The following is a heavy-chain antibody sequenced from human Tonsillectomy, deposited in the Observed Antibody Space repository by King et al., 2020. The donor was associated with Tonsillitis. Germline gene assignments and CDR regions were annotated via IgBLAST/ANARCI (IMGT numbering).Heavy chain of an antibody. CDR2: IYWDDDK. CDR3: ARTMLYTIGFDY. CDR1: GFSFSTNGVG. Sequence: TLKESGQTLVKPTQTLALTCTFSGFSFSTNGVGVGWIRQPPGKALEWLALIYWDDDKRYSPSLKNRLTITKDTSKNQVVLTMTNMAPVDTATYYCARTMLYTIGFDYWGQGTLVTVSS. J-gene: IGHJ4*02. V-gene: IGHV2-5*02. D-gene: IGHD2-8*01.